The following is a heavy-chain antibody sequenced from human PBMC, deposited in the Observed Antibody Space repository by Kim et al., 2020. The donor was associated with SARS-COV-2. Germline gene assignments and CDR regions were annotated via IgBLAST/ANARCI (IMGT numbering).Heavy chain of an antibody. J-gene: IGHJ6*02. CDR3: AHLSEDIVVVPAAMNKIYYYYGMDV. D-gene: IGHD2-2*01. CDR2: IIPIFGTA. CDR1: GGTFSSYA. V-gene: IGHV1-69*13. Sequence: SVKVSCKASGGTFSSYAISWVRQAPGQGLEWMGGIIPIFGTANYAQKFQGRVTITADESTSTAYMELSSLRSEDTAVYYCAHLSEDIVVVPAAMNKIYYYYGMDVWGQGTTVTVSS.